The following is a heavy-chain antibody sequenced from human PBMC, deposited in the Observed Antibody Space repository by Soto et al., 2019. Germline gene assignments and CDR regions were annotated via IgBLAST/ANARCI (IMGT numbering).Heavy chain of an antibody. Sequence: ASVKVSWKASGGAFSSYSISWVLQAPGQGLEWMGGIIPIFGTANYAQKFQGRVTITADESTSTAYMELSSLRSEDTAVYYCARLNYYDSSGYYHAGFDYWGQGTLVTVSS. J-gene: IGHJ4*02. CDR3: ARLNYYDSSGYYHAGFDY. D-gene: IGHD3-22*01. V-gene: IGHV1-69*13. CDR2: IIPIFGTA. CDR1: GGAFSSYS.